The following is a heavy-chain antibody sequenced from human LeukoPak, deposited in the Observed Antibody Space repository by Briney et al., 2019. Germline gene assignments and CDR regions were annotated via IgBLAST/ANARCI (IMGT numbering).Heavy chain of an antibody. CDR2: IGGGGGDT. J-gene: IGHJ4*02. CDR3: AKRLGHTGFDY. V-gene: IGHV3-23*01. D-gene: IGHD4-17*01. Sequence: GESLKISCAASGFTFSSLAMSWVRQAPGKGLEWVSTIGGGGGDTYYTNSVKGRFTISRDNSRNTLYLQMNSLRAEDTAVYHCAKRLGHTGFDYWGQGTLVTVSS. CDR1: GFTFSSLA.